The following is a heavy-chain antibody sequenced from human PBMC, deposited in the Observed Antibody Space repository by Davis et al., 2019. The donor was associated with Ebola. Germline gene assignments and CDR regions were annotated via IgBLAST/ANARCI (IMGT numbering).Heavy chain of an antibody. V-gene: IGHV3-30-3*01. CDR1: GFTFNFYV. J-gene: IGHJ4*02. CDR2: ISYDGSNK. CDR3: AREPCDY. Sequence: PGGSLRLSCAGSGFTFNFYVMSWVRQAPGKGLEWAAVISYDGSNKYYADSVKGRFTISRDNSKNTLYLQMNSLRDEDTAVYYCAREPCDYWGQGTLVTVSS.